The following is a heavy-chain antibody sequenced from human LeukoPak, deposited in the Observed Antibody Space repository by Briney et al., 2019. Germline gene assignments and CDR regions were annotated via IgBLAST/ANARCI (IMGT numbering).Heavy chain of an antibody. CDR2: ISGSGGST. V-gene: IGHV3-23*01. J-gene: IGHJ5*02. CDR3: ARGILGSGSWRSGFDP. D-gene: IGHD6-13*01. Sequence: GGSLRLSCAASGFTFSSYAMSWVRQAPGKGLEWVSAISGSGGSTYYADSVEGRFTISRENAKNSLYLQMNSLRAGDTAVYYCARGILGSGSWRSGFDPWGQGTLVTVSS. CDR1: GFTFSSYA.